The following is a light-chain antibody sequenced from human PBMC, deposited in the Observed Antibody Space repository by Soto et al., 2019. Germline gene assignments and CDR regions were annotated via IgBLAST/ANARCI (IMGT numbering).Light chain of an antibody. CDR3: QSYDSSNHVV. V-gene: IGLV6-57*04. CDR1: SGSIASNY. Sequence: NFMLTQPHSVSECPGKTVTISCTRSSGSIASNYVQWYQQRPGSAPTTVIYEDNQRPSGVPDRFSGSIDSSSNSASLTISGLKTEYEADYYCQSYDSSNHVVFGGGTKLTVL. CDR2: EDN. J-gene: IGLJ2*01.